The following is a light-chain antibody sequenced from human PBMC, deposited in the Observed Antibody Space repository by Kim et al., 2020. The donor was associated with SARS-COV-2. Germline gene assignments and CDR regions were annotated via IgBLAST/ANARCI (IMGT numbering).Light chain of an antibody. CDR3: QQYNSPPWT. V-gene: IGKV1-5*03. J-gene: IGKJ1*01. CDR2: KAS. CDR1: QSISSW. Sequence: DIQMTQSPSTLSASVGDRVTITCRASQSISSWLAWYQQKPGKAPKLLIYKASSLESGVPSRFSGSGSGTEFTLTISSLQPDDFATYYCQQYNSPPWTFGQGNKVDIK.